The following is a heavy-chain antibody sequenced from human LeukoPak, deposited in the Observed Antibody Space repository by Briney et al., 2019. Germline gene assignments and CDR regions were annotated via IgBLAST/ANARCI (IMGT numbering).Heavy chain of an antibody. V-gene: IGHV3-30-3*01. CDR3: ARDGSTSRYYYGMDV. CDR1: GFSFNNYD. J-gene: IGHJ6*02. D-gene: IGHD2-2*01. CDR2: ISYDGSNK. Sequence: GGSLRLSCAASGFSFNNYDMHWVRQAPGKGLEWVAVISYDGSNKYYADSVKGRFTISRDNSKNTLYLQMNSLRAEDTAVYYCARDGSTSRYYYGMDVWGQGTTVTVSS.